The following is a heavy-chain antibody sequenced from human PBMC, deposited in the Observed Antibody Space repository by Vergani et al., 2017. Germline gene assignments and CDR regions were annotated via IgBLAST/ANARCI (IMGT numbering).Heavy chain of an antibody. J-gene: IGHJ4*02. CDR2: ISGSGGST. CDR3: AKVPPYYYDSSGYYGLAFDY. Sequence: EVQLLESGGGLVQPGGSLRLSCAASGFTFSSYAMSWVRQAPGKGLEWVSAISGSGGSTYYADSVKGRFTISRDNSNNTLYLQMNSLRAEDTAVYYCAKVPPYYYDSSGYYGLAFDYWGQGTLVTVSS. V-gene: IGHV3-23*01. CDR1: GFTFSSYA. D-gene: IGHD3-22*01.